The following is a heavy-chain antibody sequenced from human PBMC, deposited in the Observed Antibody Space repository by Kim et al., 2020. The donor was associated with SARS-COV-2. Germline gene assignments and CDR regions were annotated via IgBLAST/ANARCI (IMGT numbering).Heavy chain of an antibody. CDR3: TRANWNDVNYDS. D-gene: IGHD1-1*01. V-gene: IGHV4-39*02. Sequence: SETLSLTCDISGVSISGSSSFFWAWIRQPPGKRLEWIGSIYSGGTTTYHNPSLAGRVSMSVDTSTNSFSLRLSSVTAADTALYYCTRANWNDVNYDSWG. CDR1: GVSISGSSSFF. CDR2: IYSGGTT. J-gene: IGHJ5*01.